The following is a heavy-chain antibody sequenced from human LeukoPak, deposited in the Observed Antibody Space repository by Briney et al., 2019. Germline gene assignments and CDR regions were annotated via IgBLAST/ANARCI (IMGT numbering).Heavy chain of an antibody. CDR1: GGSISSYY. D-gene: IGHD4-17*01. Sequence: PSESLSLTCTVSGGSISSYYWSWIRQPPGKGLEWIGYIYYSGSTNYNPSLKSRVTISVDTSKNQFSLKLSSVTAADTAVYYCARAEVTIYSHWYFDLWGRGTLVTVSS. CDR3: ARAEVTIYSHWYFDL. J-gene: IGHJ2*01. CDR2: IYYSGST. V-gene: IGHV4-59*01.